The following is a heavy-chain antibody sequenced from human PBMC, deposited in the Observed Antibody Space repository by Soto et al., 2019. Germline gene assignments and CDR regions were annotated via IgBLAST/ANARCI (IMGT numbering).Heavy chain of an antibody. CDR2: ISGNAVAI. D-gene: IGHD3-10*01. CDR1: GFTFDNHA. V-gene: IGHV3-23*01. Sequence: EVNLLESGGDLVQPGGSLTLSCGASGFTFDNHAMSWVRQAPGKGLEWVSAISGNAVAIYYADSVKGRFTISRDNSNNMVYLQMNRLRAEDTGIYYCVKDAISMVRGTNNWFDPWGQGTLVTVSS. J-gene: IGHJ5*02. CDR3: VKDAISMVRGTNNWFDP.